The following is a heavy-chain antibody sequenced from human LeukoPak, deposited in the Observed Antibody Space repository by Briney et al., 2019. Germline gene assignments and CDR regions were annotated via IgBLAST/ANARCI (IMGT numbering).Heavy chain of an antibody. CDR3: ARVGSGWYEGYFDY. CDR1: GGSISSYD. D-gene: IGHD6-19*01. V-gene: IGHV4-59*01. CDR2: IYYSGST. Sequence: SETLSLTCTVSGGSISSYDWSWIRQPPGKGLEWIGYIYYSGSTNYNPSLKSRVTISVDTSKNQFSLKLSSVTAADTAVYYCARVGSGWYEGYFDYWGQGTLVTVSS. J-gene: IGHJ4*02.